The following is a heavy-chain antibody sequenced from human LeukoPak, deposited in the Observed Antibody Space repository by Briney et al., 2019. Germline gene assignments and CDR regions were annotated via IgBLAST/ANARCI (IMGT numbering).Heavy chain of an antibody. V-gene: IGHV1-69*13. J-gene: IGHJ4*02. CDR2: IIPIFGTA. CDR1: GGTFSSYA. Sequence: PVKVSCKASGGTFSSYAISWVRQAPGQGLEWMGGIIPIFGTADYAQKFQGRVTITADESTSTAYMELSSLRSEDTAVYYCARMGNYGDHIDYWGQGTLVTVSS. CDR3: ARMGNYGDHIDY. D-gene: IGHD4-17*01.